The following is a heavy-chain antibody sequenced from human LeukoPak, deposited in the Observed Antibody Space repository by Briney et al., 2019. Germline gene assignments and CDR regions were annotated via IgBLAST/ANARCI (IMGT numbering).Heavy chain of an antibody. CDR1: GYSFTSYW. CDR3: ARQNSSGSSWYYGMDV. Sequence: GGSLRLSCKGSGYSFTSYWIGWVRQMPGKGLEWVGIIYPGDSDTRYSPSFQGQVTISADKSISTAYLQWSSLKASDTAMYYCARQNSSGSSWYYGMDVWGQGTTVTVSS. D-gene: IGHD6-19*01. V-gene: IGHV5-51*01. J-gene: IGHJ6*02. CDR2: IYPGDSDT.